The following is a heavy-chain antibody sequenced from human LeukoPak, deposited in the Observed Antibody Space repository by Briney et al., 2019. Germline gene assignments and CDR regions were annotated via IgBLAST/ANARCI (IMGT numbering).Heavy chain of an antibody. D-gene: IGHD3-3*02. Sequence: AGSLRLSCAASGFTFRSYWMSWVRQAPGKGLEWVANIKEDGSEKYYVDSVKGRFTISRDNAKNSLYLQMNSLRAEDTAVYYCARGHFYFDYWGQGTVVTVSS. J-gene: IGHJ4*02. CDR2: IKEDGSEK. V-gene: IGHV3-7*01. CDR1: GFTFRSYW. CDR3: ARGHFYFDY.